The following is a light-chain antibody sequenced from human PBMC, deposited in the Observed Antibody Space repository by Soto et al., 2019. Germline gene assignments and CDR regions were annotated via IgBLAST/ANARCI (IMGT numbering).Light chain of an antibody. CDR3: QQYNRFWT. CDR1: QSISSW. J-gene: IGKJ1*01. CDR2: QAS. V-gene: IGKV1-5*03. Sequence: DIQMTQSPSTLSASVGDRVIITCRASQSISSWLAWYQQKPGKAPKLLIYQASILESGVPSRFSGSGSGTEFTLTISSLQPDYFATYYCQQYNRFWTFGQGTKVEIK.